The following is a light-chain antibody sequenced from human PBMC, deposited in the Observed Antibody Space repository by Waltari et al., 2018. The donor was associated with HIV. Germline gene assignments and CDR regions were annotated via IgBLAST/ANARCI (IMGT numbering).Light chain of an antibody. CDR2: DVT. CDR3: CSYAGRYTWV. Sequence: QSALTQPRSVSGSPGQSVTISCSGTSSDVGGYNYVSWYQQHPGKAPKLMIYDVTERPSGVPDRVSGSKSGNTASLTISGLQADDEADYYCCSYAGRYTWVFGGGTELTVL. V-gene: IGLV2-11*01. J-gene: IGLJ3*02. CDR1: SSDVGGYNY.